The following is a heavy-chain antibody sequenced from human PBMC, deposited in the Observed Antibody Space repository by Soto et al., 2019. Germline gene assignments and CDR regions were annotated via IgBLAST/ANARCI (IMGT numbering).Heavy chain of an antibody. CDR2: VNPILSLS. J-gene: IGHJ4*02. V-gene: IGHV1-69*02. Sequence: QVQLVQSGAEVKRPGSSVKVSCKASGDTFSFYSINWVRQAPGLGLEWMGRVNPILSLSNYAQRFQGRVTMTAEKSTNTAYMVISSLRSEDTAIYYCATSYGSGYRAFDYWGQGAQVIVSS. D-gene: IGHD3-10*01. CDR3: ATSYGSGYRAFDY. CDR1: GDTFSFYS.